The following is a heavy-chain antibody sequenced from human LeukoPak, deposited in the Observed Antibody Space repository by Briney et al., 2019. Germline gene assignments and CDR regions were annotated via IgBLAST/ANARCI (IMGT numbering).Heavy chain of an antibody. Sequence: GGSLRLSCAASGFTFSSYAMSWVRQAPGKGLEWVSAISGSGGSTYYADSVKGRFTISRDNSKNTLYLQMNSLRAEDTAVYYCAKDRVTTYYYYYYMDVWGKGTTVTVSS. CDR3: AKDRVTTYYYYYYMDV. J-gene: IGHJ6*03. CDR1: GFTFSSYA. CDR2: ISGSGGST. D-gene: IGHD4-17*01. V-gene: IGHV3-23*01.